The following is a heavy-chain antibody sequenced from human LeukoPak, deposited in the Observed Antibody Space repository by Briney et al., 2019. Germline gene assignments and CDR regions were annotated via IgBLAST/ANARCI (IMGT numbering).Heavy chain of an antibody. J-gene: IGHJ4*02. CDR2: ISYDGSNK. Sequence: PGRSLRLSCAASGFTFSSYAMHWVRQAPGKGLEWVAVISYDGSNKYYADSVKGRFTISRDNSKNTLYLQMNSLRAEDTAVYYCASLITMVRGLRGENYWGQGTLVTLSS. V-gene: IGHV3-30-3*01. CDR3: ASLITMVRGLRGENY. D-gene: IGHD3-10*01. CDR1: GFTFSSYA.